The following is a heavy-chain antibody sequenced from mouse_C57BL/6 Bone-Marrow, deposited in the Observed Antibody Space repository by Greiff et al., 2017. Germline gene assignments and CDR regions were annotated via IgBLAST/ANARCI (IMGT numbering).Heavy chain of an antibody. CDR3: ARRGGLYEGYYGGFAY. Sequence: QVQLQQSGAELVRPGTSVTVSCKASGYAFTNYLIEWVKQRPGQGLEWIGVINPGSGGTNYNEKFKGKATLTADKSSSTAYMQLSSLTSEDSAVYLCARRGGLYEGYYGGFAYWGQGTLVTVSA. D-gene: IGHD2-3*01. CDR1: GYAFTNYL. CDR2: INPGSGGT. J-gene: IGHJ3*01. V-gene: IGHV1-54*01.